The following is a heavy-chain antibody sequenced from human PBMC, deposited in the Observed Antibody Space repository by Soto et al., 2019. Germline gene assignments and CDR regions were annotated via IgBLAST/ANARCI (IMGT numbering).Heavy chain of an antibody. Sequence: QVQVVESGGGVVQSGSSLRLSCAASGFTFSSYGMHWVRQAPGKGLEWVAVISNDGNDEYYIDSVKGRFTISRDNSKNTLYLQGNSLSTEDTALYCCAKGIHSGRNHLGAEYWGQGTLVTVSS. V-gene: IGHV3-30*18. D-gene: IGHD1-26*01. CDR3: AKGIHSGRNHLGAEY. J-gene: IGHJ4*02. CDR1: GFTFSSYG. CDR2: ISNDGNDE.